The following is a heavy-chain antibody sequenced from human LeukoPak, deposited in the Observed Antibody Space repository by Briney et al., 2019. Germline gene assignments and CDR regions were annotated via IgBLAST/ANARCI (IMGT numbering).Heavy chain of an antibody. D-gene: IGHD5-18*01. CDR1: GGSISSGDYY. V-gene: IGHV4-30-4*01. J-gene: IGHJ4*02. CDR3: ARLQRGYSYGSEY. CDR2: IYYSGST. Sequence: SQTLSLTCTVSGGSISSGDYYWSWIRQPPGKGLEWIGYIYYSGSTYYNPSLKSRVTISVDTSKNQFSLKLSSVTAADTAVYYCARLQRGYSYGSEYWGQGTLVTVSS.